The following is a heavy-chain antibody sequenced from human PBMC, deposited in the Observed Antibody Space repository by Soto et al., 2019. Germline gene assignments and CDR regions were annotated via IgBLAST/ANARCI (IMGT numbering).Heavy chain of an antibody. CDR1: GGTFSSYA. CDR3: ARVSRYYYGPDAFDI. Sequence: QVQLVQSGAEVKKPGSSVKVSCKASGGTFSSYAISWVRQAPGQGLEWMGGIIPIFGTANYAQKFQGRVTITADESTSPACIELSSLRSEDTAVDYCARVSRYYYGPDAFDIWGQGTMVTVSS. CDR2: IIPIFGTA. D-gene: IGHD3-10*01. J-gene: IGHJ3*02. V-gene: IGHV1-69*01.